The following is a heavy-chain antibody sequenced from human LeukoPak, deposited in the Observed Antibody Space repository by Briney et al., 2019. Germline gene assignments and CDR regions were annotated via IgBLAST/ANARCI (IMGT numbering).Heavy chain of an antibody. CDR1: GYSFTNYW. D-gene: IGHD3-10*01. CDR2: IYPGDSDT. J-gene: IGHJ5*02. Sequence: GESLKIPCKGSGYSFTNYWIAWVRQMPGKGLEWMGIIYPGDSDTRYSPSFQGQVTISVDKSISTAYLQWSSLKASDTAMYYCARVGPMVRAVITWFDPWGQGTLVTVSS. V-gene: IGHV5-51*01. CDR3: ARVGPMVRAVITWFDP.